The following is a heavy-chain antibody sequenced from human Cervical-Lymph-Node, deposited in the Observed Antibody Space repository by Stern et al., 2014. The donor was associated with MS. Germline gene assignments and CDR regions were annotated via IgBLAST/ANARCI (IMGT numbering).Heavy chain of an antibody. D-gene: IGHD2/OR15-2a*01. Sequence: QVQLVQSGAEVKKPGASVTVSCKVSGDTLSESSIHWVRQAPGKGLERMGGLDPEDGETYYAQKFRGRLTMTDDTSTDTAFMELSSLRSEDTAVYYCATVRLAMGGSEYFFDSWGQGSLVSVSS. CDR1: GDTLSESS. V-gene: IGHV1-24*01. J-gene: IGHJ4*02. CDR3: ATVRLAMGGSEYFFDS. CDR2: LDPEDGET.